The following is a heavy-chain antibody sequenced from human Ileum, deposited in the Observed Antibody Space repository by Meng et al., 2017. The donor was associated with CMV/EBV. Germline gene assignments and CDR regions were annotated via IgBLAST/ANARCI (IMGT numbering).Heavy chain of an antibody. J-gene: IGHJ4*02. V-gene: IGHV4-34*01. CDR2: INHSGST. CDR3: ARGVAGGPFDY. Sequence: RRKKWVTVAQTRYDPISPTCAVYGGSFSGYSWSGIRQPPGKGLELIGEINHSGSTNYNPSLKSRVTISVDTSKNQFSLKLSSVTAADTAVYYCARGVAGGPFDYWGQGTLVTVSS. D-gene: IGHD2-15*01. CDR1: GGSFSGYS.